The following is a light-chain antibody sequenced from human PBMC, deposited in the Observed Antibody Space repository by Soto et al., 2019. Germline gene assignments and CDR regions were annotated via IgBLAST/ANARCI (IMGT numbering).Light chain of an antibody. CDR3: SSYTSSSTSYVV. CDR1: SSDVGGYNY. CDR2: DVG. J-gene: IGLJ2*01. Sequence: QSSLTQPASVSGSPGQSITISCTGTSSDVGGYNYVSWYQQNPGKAPKLIIYDVGNRPSGVSNRFSGSKSGNTASLTISGLQAEDESDYYCSSYTSSSTSYVVFGGGTKLTVL. V-gene: IGLV2-14*01.